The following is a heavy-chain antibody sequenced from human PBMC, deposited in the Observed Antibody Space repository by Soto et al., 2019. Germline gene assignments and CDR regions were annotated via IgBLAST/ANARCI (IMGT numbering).Heavy chain of an antibody. CDR1: GGSISSGDYY. J-gene: IGHJ4*02. CDR2: IYYSGST. Sequence: PSETLSLTCTVSGGSISSGDYYWSWIRQPPGKGLEWIGYIYYSGSTYYNPSLKSRVTISVDTSKNQFSLKLSSVTAADTAVYYCARSRPGDHFDYWGQGTLVTGSS. D-gene: IGHD6-6*01. V-gene: IGHV4-30-4*01. CDR3: ARSRPGDHFDY.